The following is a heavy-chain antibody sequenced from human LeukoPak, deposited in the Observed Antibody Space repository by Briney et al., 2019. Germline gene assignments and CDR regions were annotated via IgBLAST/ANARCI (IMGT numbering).Heavy chain of an antibody. CDR2: ITGSSTWT. J-gene: IGHJ2*01. Sequence: GGSLRLSCEASGFTFRTYGMTWVRQAPGKGLEWVSGITGSSTWTYYADSVRGRFTISRDNSKNTLHLQMNNLTADDTAIYYCARELVRLGTGYFDLWGRGTMVTVSS. CDR3: ARELVRLGTGYFDL. CDR1: GFTFRTYG. D-gene: IGHD7-27*01. V-gene: IGHV3-23*01.